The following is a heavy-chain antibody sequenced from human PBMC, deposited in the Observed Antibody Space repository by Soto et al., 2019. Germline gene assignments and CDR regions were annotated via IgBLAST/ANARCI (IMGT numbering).Heavy chain of an antibody. J-gene: IGHJ5*02. Sequence: GGSLRLSCAASGFTFSNYWMHLVRQTPGKGLVWVSRINTDGSSTTHADSVEGRFTISRDNTKNTLYLQMNSLRAEDTAVYYSAGPTGTHYASGSYFSWGQGT. CDR1: GFTFSNYW. CDR2: INTDGSST. D-gene: IGHD3-10*01. CDR3: AGPTGTHYASGSYFS. V-gene: IGHV3-74*01.